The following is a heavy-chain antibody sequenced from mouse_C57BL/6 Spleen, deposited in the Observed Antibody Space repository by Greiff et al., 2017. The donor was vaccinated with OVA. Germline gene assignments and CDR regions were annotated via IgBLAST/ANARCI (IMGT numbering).Heavy chain of an antibody. CDR1: GYTFTEYT. V-gene: IGHV1-62-2*01. CDR2: FYPGSGSI. D-gene: IGHD1-1*01. Sequence: LVESGAELVKPGASVKLSCKASGYTFTEYTIHWVKQRSGQGLEWIGWFYPGSGSIKYNEKFKDKATLTADKSSSTVYMELSRLTSEDSAVYFCARHEDRYYGSSPSWFAYWGQGTLVTVSA. CDR3: ARHEDRYYGSSPSWFAY. J-gene: IGHJ3*01.